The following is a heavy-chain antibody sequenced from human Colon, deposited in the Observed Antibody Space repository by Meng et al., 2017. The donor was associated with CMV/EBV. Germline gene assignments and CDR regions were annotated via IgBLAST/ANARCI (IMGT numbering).Heavy chain of an antibody. CDR1: GFTFSSYS. D-gene: IGHD3-3*01. V-gene: IGHV3-21*01. CDR2: ISSSSSYI. Sequence: GESLKISCAASGFTFSSYSMNWVRQAPGKGLEWVSSISSSSSYIYYADSVKGRFTISRDNSKNTLYLQMNNLRPEDTALYFCAKDSGVETYYLDYWGQGTLVTVSS. J-gene: IGHJ4*02. CDR3: AKDSGVETYYLDY.